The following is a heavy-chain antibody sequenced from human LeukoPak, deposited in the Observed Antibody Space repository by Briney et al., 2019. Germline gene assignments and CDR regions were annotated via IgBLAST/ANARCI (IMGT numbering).Heavy chain of an antibody. CDR3: ARPNPLYCSSTSCLFDY. V-gene: IGHV4-39*01. CDR1: VGSFSSSY. Sequence: SETLSLTCTVSVGSFSSSYWGWIRQPPGKGLEWIGSIYYSGSTYYNPSLKSRVTISVDTSKNQFSLKLSSVTAADTAVYYCARPNPLYCSSTSCLFDYWGQGTLVTVSS. D-gene: IGHD2-2*01. CDR2: IYYSGST. J-gene: IGHJ4*02.